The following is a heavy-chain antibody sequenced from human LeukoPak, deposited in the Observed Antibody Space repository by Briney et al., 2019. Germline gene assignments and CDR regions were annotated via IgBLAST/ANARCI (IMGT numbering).Heavy chain of an antibody. V-gene: IGHV3-74*01. CDR3: AKDFDRGYSGSYYSGY. Sequence: GGSLRLSCAASGFTFNNYWIHWVRQAPGKGLVWVSRVNPGGSIANFADSVKGRFTISRDNAKNTVYLQTSSLTAEDTAVYYCAKDFDRGYSGSYYSGYWGQGTLVTVSS. D-gene: IGHD1-26*01. CDR1: GFTFNNYW. J-gene: IGHJ4*02. CDR2: VNPGGSIA.